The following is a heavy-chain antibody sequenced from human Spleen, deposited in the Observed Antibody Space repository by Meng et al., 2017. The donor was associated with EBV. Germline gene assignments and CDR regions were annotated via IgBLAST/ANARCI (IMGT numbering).Heavy chain of an antibody. D-gene: IGHD3-16*02. CDR3: ARAPLGELSLGAY. V-gene: IGHV1-2*06. Sequence: QVQLVQSGAEVKTPGASVKVACKASGYTFSGYYIHWVRQAPGQGLEWMGRIIPYSERTNYAQNFQGRVTMTSDMSSSTVSMELSSLRSDDTAVYYCARAPLGELSLGAYWGQGTLVTVSS. J-gene: IGHJ4*02. CDR2: IIPYSERT. CDR1: GYTFSGYY.